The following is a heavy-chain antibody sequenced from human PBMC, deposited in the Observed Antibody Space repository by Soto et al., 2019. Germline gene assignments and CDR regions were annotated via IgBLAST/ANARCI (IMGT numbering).Heavy chain of an antibody. D-gene: IGHD3-10*01. CDR1: GFTFSSYA. Sequence: SLRLSCAASGFTFSSYAMHWVRQAPGKGLEWVAVISYDGSNKYYADSVKGRFTISRDISKNTLYLQMNSLRAEDTAVYYCARAGGMDVWGQGTTVTVS. V-gene: IGHV3-30-3*01. J-gene: IGHJ6*02. CDR2: ISYDGSNK. CDR3: ARAGGMDV.